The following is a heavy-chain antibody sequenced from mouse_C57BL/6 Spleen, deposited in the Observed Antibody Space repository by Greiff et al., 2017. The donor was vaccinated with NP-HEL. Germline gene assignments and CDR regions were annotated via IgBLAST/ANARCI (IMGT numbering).Heavy chain of an antibody. J-gene: IGHJ4*01. Sequence: EVQVVESGGGLVKPGGSLKLSCAASGFTFSDYGMHWVRQAPEKGLEWVAYISSGSSTIYYADQVKGRFTISRDNAKNTLFLQMTSLRSEDTAMYYCARVLITAVGDYWGQGTSVTVSA. CDR2: ISSGSSTI. CDR3: ARVLITAVGDY. V-gene: IGHV5-17*01. CDR1: GFTFSDYG. D-gene: IGHD1-1*01.